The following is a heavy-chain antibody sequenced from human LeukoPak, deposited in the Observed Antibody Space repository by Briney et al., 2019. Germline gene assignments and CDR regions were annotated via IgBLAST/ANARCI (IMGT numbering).Heavy chain of an antibody. CDR3: ARDRDSGWYYFDY. D-gene: IGHD6-19*01. CDR1: GFTVSSNY. V-gene: IGHV3-53*01. Sequence: GGSLRLSCAASGFTVSSNYMSWVRQAPGKGLEWVSVIYSGGSTYYADSVKGRFTISRDNSNNTLYLQMNSLRAEDTAVYYCARDRDSGWYYFDYWGQGTLVTVSS. J-gene: IGHJ4*02. CDR2: IYSGGST.